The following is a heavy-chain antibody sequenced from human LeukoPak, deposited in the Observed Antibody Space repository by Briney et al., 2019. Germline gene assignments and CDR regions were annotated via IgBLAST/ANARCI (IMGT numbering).Heavy chain of an antibody. V-gene: IGHV1-18*01. D-gene: IGHD5-24*01. CDR1: GYTFTSYG. CDR3: ARVGDGYNYWDDAFDI. CDR2: ISAYNGNT. Sequence: ASVKVSCKASGYTFTSYGISWVRQAPGQGLEWMGWISAYNGNTNYAQKLQGRVTMTTDTSTSTAYMELRSLRSDDTAVYYCARVGDGYNYWDDAFDIWGQGTMVTVSS. J-gene: IGHJ3*02.